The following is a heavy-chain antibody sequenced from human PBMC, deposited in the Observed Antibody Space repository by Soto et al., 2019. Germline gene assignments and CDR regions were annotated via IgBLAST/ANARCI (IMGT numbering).Heavy chain of an antibody. V-gene: IGHV4-59*01. CDR3: ARERGDDDAFDI. Sequence: SETLSLTCTVSGGSISSYYWSWIRQPPGKGLEWTGYIYYSGSTNYNPSLKSRVTISVDTSKNQFSLKLSSVTAADTAVYYCARERGDDDAFDIWGQGTMVTVSS. CDR1: GGSISSYY. CDR2: IYYSGST. D-gene: IGHD2-21*02. J-gene: IGHJ3*02.